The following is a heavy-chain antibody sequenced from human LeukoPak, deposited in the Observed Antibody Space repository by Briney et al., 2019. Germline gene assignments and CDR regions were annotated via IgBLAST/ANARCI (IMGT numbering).Heavy chain of an antibody. CDR2: ISSSSSTI. CDR1: GFTFSSYS. CDR3: ARTWIQLWSDAFDI. D-gene: IGHD5-18*01. V-gene: IGHV3-48*04. J-gene: IGHJ3*02. Sequence: GGSLRLSCAASGFTFSSYSMNWVRQAPGKGLEWVSYISSSSSTIYYADSVKGRFTISRDNAKNSLYLQMDSLRAEDTAVYYCARTWIQLWSDAFDIWGQGTMVTVSS.